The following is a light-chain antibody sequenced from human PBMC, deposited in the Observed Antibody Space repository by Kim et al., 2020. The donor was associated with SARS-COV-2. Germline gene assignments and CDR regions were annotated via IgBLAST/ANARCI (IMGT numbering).Light chain of an antibody. V-gene: IGKV3-20*01. CDR2: GAS. Sequence: EIVLTQSPGTLSLYPGERATLSCRASQSVSSSNYLAWYQQKPGQAPRLLIYGASSSATGIPDRFSGSGSGTDFTLTISRLEPEDFAVYYCQQYGSSPTFGQGTKVDIK. CDR3: QQYGSSPT. J-gene: IGKJ1*01. CDR1: QSVSSSNY.